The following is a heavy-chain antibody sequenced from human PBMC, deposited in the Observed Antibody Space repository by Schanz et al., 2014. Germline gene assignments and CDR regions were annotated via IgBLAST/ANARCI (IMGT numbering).Heavy chain of an antibody. CDR3: TRGGYSYALSAFDI. Sequence: QVQLVQSGAEVKKPGASVKVSCKASGYSFISHAIHWVRQAPGQRLEWMGWISAYNGDTNYALKLQGRVTMTTDTSTGTAYMELRSLRSDDTALYYCTRGGYSYALSAFDIWGQGTMVTVSS. D-gene: IGHD5-18*01. J-gene: IGHJ3*02. CDR2: ISAYNGDT. CDR1: GYSFISHA. V-gene: IGHV1-18*01.